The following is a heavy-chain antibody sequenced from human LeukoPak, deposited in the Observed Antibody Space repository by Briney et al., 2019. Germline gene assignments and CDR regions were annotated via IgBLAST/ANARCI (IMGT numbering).Heavy chain of an antibody. Sequence: GGSLRLSCAASGFTFSDYYMSWIRQTPGKGLEWVSSISSSSSYIYYADSVKGRFTISRDNAKNSLYLQMNSLRAEDTAVYYCARSLATGGYSYGYITDWGQGTLVTVSS. CDR1: GFTFSDYY. CDR2: ISSSSSYI. J-gene: IGHJ4*02. V-gene: IGHV3-11*06. D-gene: IGHD5-18*01. CDR3: ARSLATGGYSYGYITD.